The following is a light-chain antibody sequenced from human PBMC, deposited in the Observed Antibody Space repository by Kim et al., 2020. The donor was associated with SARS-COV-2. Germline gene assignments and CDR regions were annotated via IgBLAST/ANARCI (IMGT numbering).Light chain of an antibody. Sequence: SVSPGQTARSTCSGDDLGYKYVCWQQQMPGQPPVLVIYHRNRRPSGIPERFSGSISGNTATLTISGTQAMDEADYYCQAWDRSTVVFGGGTQLTVL. CDR3: QAWDRSTVV. J-gene: IGLJ2*01. CDR2: HRN. CDR1: DLGYKY. V-gene: IGLV3-1*01.